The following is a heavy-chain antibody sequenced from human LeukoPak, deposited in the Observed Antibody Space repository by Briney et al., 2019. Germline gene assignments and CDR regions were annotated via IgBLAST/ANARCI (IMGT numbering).Heavy chain of an antibody. CDR3: ARTGEIRVGASWLDY. D-gene: IGHD1-26*01. J-gene: IGHJ4*02. CDR2: IIPIFGTA. V-gene: IGHV1-69*06. Sequence: SVKVSCKASGGTFSSYAISWVRQAPGQGLEWMGGIIPIFGTANYAQKFQGRVTITADKSTTTAYMELSSLKASDTAMYYCARTGEIRVGASWLDYWGQGTLVTVSS. CDR1: GGTFSSYA.